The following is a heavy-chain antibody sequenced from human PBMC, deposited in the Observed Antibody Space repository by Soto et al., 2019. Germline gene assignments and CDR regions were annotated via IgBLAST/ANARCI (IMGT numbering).Heavy chain of an antibody. J-gene: IGHJ5*02. V-gene: IGHV4-39*01. CDR3: ARLTAARGIVLRGWFDH. CDR1: GCSISSSSYY. CDR2: IYYSGST. Sequence: XETLSLTCTVSGCSISSSSYYWGWIRQPPGKGLEWIGSIYYSGSTYYNPSLKSRVTISVDTSKNQFSLKLSSVTAADTAVYYCARLTAARGIVLRGWFDHWGQGTLVTVSS. D-gene: IGHD1-26*01.